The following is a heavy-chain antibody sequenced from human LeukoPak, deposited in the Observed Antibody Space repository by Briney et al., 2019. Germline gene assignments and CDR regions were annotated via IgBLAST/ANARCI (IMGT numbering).Heavy chain of an antibody. CDR1: GFTFSSYG. CDR3: ANLPLGD. CDR2: ISYDGSNK. V-gene: IGHV3-30*18. J-gene: IGHJ4*02. Sequence: GGSLRLSCAASGFTFSSYGMHWVRQAPGKGLEWVAVISYDGSNKYYADSVKGRFTISRDNSKNTLYLQMNSLRADDTAVYYCANLPLGDWGQGTLVTVSS. D-gene: IGHD7-27*01.